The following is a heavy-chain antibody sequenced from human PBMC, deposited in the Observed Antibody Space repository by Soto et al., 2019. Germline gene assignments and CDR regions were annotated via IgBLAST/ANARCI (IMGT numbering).Heavy chain of an antibody. CDR3: ARDSPLTTGWFDP. J-gene: IGHJ5*02. V-gene: IGHV1-2*07. CDR2: IDPNSGDT. D-gene: IGHD4-17*01. Sequence: QVQLVQSGAEVKKPGASVRVSCKASGYTFTDYYLHWGRQAPGQGLEWMGWIDPNSGDTQYARKFQGRVTMTRDTPTSTAYMELSRLKSDDTAIYYCARDSPLTTGWFDPWGQGTLVTVSS. CDR1: GYTFTDYY.